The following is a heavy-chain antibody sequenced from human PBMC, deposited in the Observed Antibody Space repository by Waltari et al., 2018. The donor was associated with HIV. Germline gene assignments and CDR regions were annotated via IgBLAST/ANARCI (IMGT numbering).Heavy chain of an antibody. D-gene: IGHD2-15*01. CDR3: ARDRGYATPLDP. V-gene: IGHV3-74*01. CDR1: GFTFSSSW. CDR2: INSDGTNT. Sequence: EVQLVESGGGLVQPGGSLRLSCAAAGFTFSSSWMHWVRQAPGKGLVWRSRINSDGTNTAYADSVTGRVTFSRDNAKNTLLLQMNSLRPEDTSVYYCARDRGYATPLDPWGQGTLVTVSS. J-gene: IGHJ5*02.